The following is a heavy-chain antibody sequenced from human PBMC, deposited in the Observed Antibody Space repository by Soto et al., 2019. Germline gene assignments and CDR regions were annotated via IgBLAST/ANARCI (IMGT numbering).Heavy chain of an antibody. J-gene: IGHJ6*02. V-gene: IGHV1-69*01. Sequence: QVQLVQSGVEVKKPGSSVRVSCKASGDTFKNSVISWVRQAPGQGLEWMGGTIPLFGTTDYGKKFPGRLTITTDESTTTAYMEVSRLTSEDTAVYYCVAELDFGKLSVVWGQGTTVIVSS. D-gene: IGHD3-10*01. CDR3: VAELDFGKLSVV. CDR1: GDTFKNSV. CDR2: TIPLFGTT.